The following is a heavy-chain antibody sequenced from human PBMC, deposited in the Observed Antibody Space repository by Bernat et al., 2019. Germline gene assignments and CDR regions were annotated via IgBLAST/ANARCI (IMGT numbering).Heavy chain of an antibody. V-gene: IGHV3-15*07. CDR3: AKGTSGAGDFDY. CDR2: IKSKTDGGTT. J-gene: IGHJ4*02. Sequence: EVQLVESGGGLVKPGGSLRISCAASSFTFSNAWMNWVRQAPGKGLEWVGRIKSKTDGGTTDHAAPVKGRFTISRDDAKNTLYLQMNSLTAEDTAVYYCAKGTSGAGDFDYWGQGALVTVSS. CDR1: SFTFSNAW. D-gene: IGHD3-3*02.